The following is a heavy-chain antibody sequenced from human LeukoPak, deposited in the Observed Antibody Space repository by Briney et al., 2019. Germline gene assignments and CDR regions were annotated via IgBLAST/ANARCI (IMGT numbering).Heavy chain of an antibody. CDR2: ISGSGGST. D-gene: IGHD2-2*01. CDR3: AKDSGYCISTSCPTGY. Sequence: GGSLRLSCAASGFTFSSYAMNWVRQAPGKGLEWVSSISGSGGSTYYADSVKGRFTISRDNSKNTLYLQMNSLRAEDTAVYYCAKDSGYCISTSCPTGYWGQGTLVTVSS. V-gene: IGHV3-23*01. CDR1: GFTFSSYA. J-gene: IGHJ4*02.